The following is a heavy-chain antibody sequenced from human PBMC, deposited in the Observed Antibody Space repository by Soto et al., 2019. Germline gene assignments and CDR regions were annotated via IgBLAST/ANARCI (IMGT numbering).Heavy chain of an antibody. CDR1: GYTFTSYD. J-gene: IGHJ6*03. D-gene: IGHD3-10*01. V-gene: IGHV1-8*01. Sequence: GASVKVSCKASGYTFTSYDINWVRQATGQGLEWMGWMNPNSGNTGYAQKFQGRVTMTRNTSISTAYMELSSLRSEDTAVYYCARGRYYRIYYYYYMDVWGKGTTVTVSS. CDR2: MNPNSGNT. CDR3: ARGRYYRIYYYYYMDV.